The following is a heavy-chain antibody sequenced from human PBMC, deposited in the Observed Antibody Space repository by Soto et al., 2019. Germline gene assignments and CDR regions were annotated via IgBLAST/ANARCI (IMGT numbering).Heavy chain of an antibody. CDR3: AHSQYYDFWSGYHAWYYFDY. J-gene: IGHJ4*02. Sequence: QITLKESGPTLVKPTQTLTLTCTFSGFSLSTSGVGVGWIRQPPGKALEWLALIYWNDDKRYSQSLKRRLTITKDTSKNQGVLTMTNMDPVDTATYYCAHSQYYDFWSGYHAWYYFDYWGQGTLFTVSS. CDR2: IYWNDDK. D-gene: IGHD3-3*01. CDR1: GFSLSTSGVG. V-gene: IGHV2-5*01.